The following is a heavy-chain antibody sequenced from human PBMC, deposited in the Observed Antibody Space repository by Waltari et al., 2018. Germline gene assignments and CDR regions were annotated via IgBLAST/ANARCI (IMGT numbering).Heavy chain of an antibody. D-gene: IGHD3-22*01. J-gene: IGHJ4*02. Sequence: QVQLVQSGAEVKKPGSSVKVSCKASGGTFSSYAISWVRQAPGQGLEWMGGVTPSFGTANYAQKCQGGVTIAADESTSTADMERGSLRSEDTAVDYCAREVTDDSSGYYYPYFDYWGQGTLVTVSS. CDR2: VTPSFGTA. V-gene: IGHV1-69*01. CDR3: AREVTDDSSGYYYPYFDY. CDR1: GGTFSSYA.